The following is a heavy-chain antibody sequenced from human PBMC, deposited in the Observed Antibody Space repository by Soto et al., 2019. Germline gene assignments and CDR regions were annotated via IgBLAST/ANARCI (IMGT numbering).Heavy chain of an antibody. Sequence: QVQLVESGGGVVQPGRSLRLSCAASGFTFSSYGMHWVRQAPGKGLEWVAVISYDGSNKYYADSVKGRFTISRDNSKNTLYLQMNSLRAEDTAVYYCVKDGITGTTGDDAFDIWGQGTMVTVSS. CDR1: GFTFSSYG. J-gene: IGHJ3*02. CDR2: ISYDGSNK. D-gene: IGHD1-7*01. V-gene: IGHV3-30*18. CDR3: VKDGITGTTGDDAFDI.